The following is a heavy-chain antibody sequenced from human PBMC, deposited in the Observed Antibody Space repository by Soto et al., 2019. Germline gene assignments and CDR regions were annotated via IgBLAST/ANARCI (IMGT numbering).Heavy chain of an antibody. D-gene: IGHD6-19*01. CDR1: GFPFSSYA. Sequence: EVQLLESGGGLVQPGGSLRLSCAASGFPFSSYAMSWVRQAPGKGLEWVSVISGRGDSTYYADSVKGRFTIFRDNSKNTLYLQMNSLRAEDTAVYNCARRSSGWYCEYWGQGTLVTVSS. V-gene: IGHV3-23*01. CDR3: ARRSSGWYCEY. J-gene: IGHJ4*02. CDR2: ISGRGDST.